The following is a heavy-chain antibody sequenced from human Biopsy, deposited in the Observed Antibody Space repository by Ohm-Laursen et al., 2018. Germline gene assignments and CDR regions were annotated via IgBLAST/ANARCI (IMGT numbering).Heavy chain of an antibody. J-gene: IGHJ4*02. CDR2: IKSKVDGETT. D-gene: IGHD1-26*01. CDR3: SSDSGYKWELRAAGFDY. Sequence: GSLRLSCAASGFTFSNYRMNWVRQAPGKGPEWVARIKSKVDGETTDYAAPVKGRFTISRDDSKKMLYLEMNSLKAEDTAVYYCSSDSGYKWELRAAGFDYWGRGTMVTVSA. V-gene: IGHV3-15*01. CDR1: GFTFSNYR.